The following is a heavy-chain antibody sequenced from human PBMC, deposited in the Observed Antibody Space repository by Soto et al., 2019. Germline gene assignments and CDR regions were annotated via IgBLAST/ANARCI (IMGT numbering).Heavy chain of an antibody. D-gene: IGHD3-16*01. Sequence: DVQLVESGGGLVKPGGSLRLSCAASGFSFSDTWMNWVRQSPGRGLEWVGRIKKRRDGGTTDYAAIVRVRFTISRDDSTNTLYLHMSSLKTEDTAIYYCTTIVPWGWNSWGQGTLVIVSS. V-gene: IGHV3-15*07. CDR2: IKKRRDGGTT. CDR3: TTIVPWGWNS. J-gene: IGHJ4*02. CDR1: GFSFSDTW.